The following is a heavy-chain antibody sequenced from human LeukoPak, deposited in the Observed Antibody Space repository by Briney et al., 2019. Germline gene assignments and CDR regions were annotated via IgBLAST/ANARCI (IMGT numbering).Heavy chain of an antibody. Sequence: SETLSLTCTVSGGSISSYYWSWIRQPPGKGLEWIGYIYYSGSTNYNPSLKSRVTISVDTSKNQFSLKLSSVTAADTAVYYCARGRGYAPNDAFDIWGQGTMVTVSS. CDR3: ARGRGYAPNDAFDI. D-gene: IGHD3-10*01. V-gene: IGHV4-59*01. J-gene: IGHJ3*02. CDR2: IYYSGST. CDR1: GGSISSYY.